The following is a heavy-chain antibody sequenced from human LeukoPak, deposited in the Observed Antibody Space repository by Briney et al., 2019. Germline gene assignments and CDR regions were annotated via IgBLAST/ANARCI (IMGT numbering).Heavy chain of an antibody. Sequence: GGSLRLSCAASGFTFSSYAMSWVRQAPGKGLEWVSSISSSSSYIHYADSVKGRFTISRDNAKNSLYLQMNSLRAEDTAVYYCARDDRGSQSVRMDVWGQGATVTVSS. V-gene: IGHV3-21*01. J-gene: IGHJ6*02. CDR2: ISSSSSYI. CDR3: ARDDRGSQSVRMDV. D-gene: IGHD1-26*01. CDR1: GFTFSSYA.